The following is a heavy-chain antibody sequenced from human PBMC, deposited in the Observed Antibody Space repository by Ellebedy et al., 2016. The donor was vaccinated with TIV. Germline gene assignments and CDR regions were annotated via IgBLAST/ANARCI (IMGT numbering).Heavy chain of an antibody. CDR2: IRSKAYGGTL. CDR1: GFTFGHYD. CDR3: SRYGDYLDY. D-gene: IGHD4-17*01. V-gene: IGHV3-49*03. J-gene: IGHJ4*02. Sequence: GESLKISCTGSGFTFGHYDMSWFRQATGKGLEWVGFIRSKAYGGTLEYAASVKGRFIFSRDDSKSIAYLQMNSMKTEDTAVYYCSRYGDYLDYWGQGTLVTVSS.